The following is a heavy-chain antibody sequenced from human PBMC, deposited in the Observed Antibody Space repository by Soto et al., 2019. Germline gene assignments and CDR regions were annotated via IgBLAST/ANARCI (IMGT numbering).Heavy chain of an antibody. CDR1: GYTFTGYY. J-gene: IGHJ4*02. D-gene: IGHD2-8*01. CDR2: INPNSGGT. CDR3: ARGSLLGYCTNGVCYRIDY. V-gene: IGHV1-2*04. Sequence: ASVKVSCKASGYTFTGYYMHWVRQAPGQGLEWMGWINPNSGGTNYAQKFQGWVTMTRDTSISTAYMELSRLRSDDTAVYYCARGSLLGYCTNGVCYRIDYWGQGTLVTVSS.